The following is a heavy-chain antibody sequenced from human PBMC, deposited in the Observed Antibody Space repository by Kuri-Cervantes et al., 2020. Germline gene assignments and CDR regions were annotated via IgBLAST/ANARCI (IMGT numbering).Heavy chain of an antibody. J-gene: IGHJ5*02. CDR2: ISWTGGAT. V-gene: IGHV3-43*01. D-gene: IGHD2-2*01. CDR3: SKDRYCSSASCYPES. CDR1: GFTFDDYT. Sequence: GGSLRLSCAASGFTFDDYTMFWVRQVPGKGLEWVALISWTGGATYYADSVRGRFTVSRDNREKSEYLQMNDLRIEDTALYYCSKDRYCSSASCYPESWGQGTLVTVSS.